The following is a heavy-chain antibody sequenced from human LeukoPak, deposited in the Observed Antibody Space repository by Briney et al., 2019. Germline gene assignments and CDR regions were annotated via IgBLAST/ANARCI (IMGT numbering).Heavy chain of an antibody. Sequence: SETLSLTCTVSGGSISSSSYYWGWIRQPPGKGLEWIGSIYYSGSTYYNPSLKSRVTISVDTSKNQFSLKLSSVTAADTAVYYCARVLYYYDSSGYYPFDYWGQGTLVTVSS. V-gene: IGHV4-39*07. CDR2: IYYSGST. J-gene: IGHJ4*02. D-gene: IGHD3-22*01. CDR1: GGSISSSSYY. CDR3: ARVLYYYDSSGYYPFDY.